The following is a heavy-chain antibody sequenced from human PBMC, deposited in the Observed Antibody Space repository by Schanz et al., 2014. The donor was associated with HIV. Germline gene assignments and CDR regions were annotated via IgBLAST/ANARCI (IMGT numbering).Heavy chain of an antibody. D-gene: IGHD1-26*01. V-gene: IGHV1-8*02. CDR1: GYTFSSYA. CDR2: MNPSTGNS. Sequence: QVQLVQSGAEGRKPGASVKVSCKTSGYTFSSYAFSWVRQASGLGLEWMGWMNPSTGNSGYAQMFQVRVTMTRDTSISTAYLEVDSLKSEDTAVYYCARGPKWEGLMDVWGQGTTVIVSS. CDR3: ARGPKWEGLMDV. J-gene: IGHJ6*02.